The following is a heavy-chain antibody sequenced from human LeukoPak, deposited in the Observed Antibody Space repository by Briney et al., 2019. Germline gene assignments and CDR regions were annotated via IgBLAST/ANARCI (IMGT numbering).Heavy chain of an antibody. CDR1: GGTFSSYA. J-gene: IGHJ4*02. Sequence: GASVKVSCKASGGTFSSYAISWVRQAPGQGLEWMGGIIPIFGTANYAQKFQGRVTITADESTSTAYMELSSLRSEDTAVYYCARDRQGDYSGGFGELLSPLLDYWGQGTLVTVSS. CDR2: IIPIFGTA. V-gene: IGHV1-69*13. D-gene: IGHD3-10*01. CDR3: ARDRQGDYSGGFGELLSPLLDY.